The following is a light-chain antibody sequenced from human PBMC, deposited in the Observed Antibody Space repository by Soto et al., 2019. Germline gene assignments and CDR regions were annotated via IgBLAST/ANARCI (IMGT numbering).Light chain of an antibody. J-gene: IGKJ1*01. V-gene: IGKV3-15*01. CDR1: QSVSSN. CDR2: GAS. CDR3: QQYGSSSGT. Sequence: EVVMTQSPATLSVSTGERATLSCRASQSVSSNLAWYQQKPGQAPRLLIYGASTRATGIPARFSGSGSGTDFTLTISRLEPEDFAVYYCQQYGSSSGTFGQGTKV.